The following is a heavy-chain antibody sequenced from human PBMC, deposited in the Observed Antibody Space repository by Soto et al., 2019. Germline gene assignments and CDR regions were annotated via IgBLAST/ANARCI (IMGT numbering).Heavy chain of an antibody. J-gene: IGHJ4*01. D-gene: IGHD1-26*01. CDR3: ARGEQYSGRIFDY. CDR1: GDSVSSNSAG. Sequence: SQTLSLTCAITGDSVSSNSAGWSWVRQPPSRGLEWLGRTYYRSKWYYEYAVSVRGRITISPDTSKNQYSLQLNSVTPEDTAVYFCARGEQYSGRIFDYWGQGTLVTVSS. CDR2: TYYRSKWYY. V-gene: IGHV6-1*01.